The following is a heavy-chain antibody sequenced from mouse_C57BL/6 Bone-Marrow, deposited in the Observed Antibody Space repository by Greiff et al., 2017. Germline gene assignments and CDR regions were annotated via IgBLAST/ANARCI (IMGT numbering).Heavy chain of an antibody. CDR1: GYTFTSYD. CDR2: IYPRDGST. D-gene: IGHD2-5*01. Sequence: VQLQQSGPELVKPGASVKLSCKASGYTFTSYDINWVKQRPGQGLEWIGWIYPRDGSTKYNEKFKDKATLTVDKSSSTAYMQLSSLTSEDSAVYYCARWAYSNYEYFDVWGTGTTVTVSS. V-gene: IGHV1-85*01. J-gene: IGHJ1*03. CDR3: ARWAYSNYEYFDV.